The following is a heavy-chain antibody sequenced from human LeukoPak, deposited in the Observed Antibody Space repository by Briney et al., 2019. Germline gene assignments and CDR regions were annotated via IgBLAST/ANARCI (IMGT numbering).Heavy chain of an antibody. CDR3: ARHQRVFGVVITHNWFDP. CDR1: GYSFTSYW. Sequence: GESLRISCKGSGYSFTSYWISWVRQMPGKGLEWMGTIDPSDSYTNYSPSFQGHVTISADKSISTVYLQWSSLKASDTAMYYCARHQRVFGVVITHNWFDPWGQGTLVTVSS. J-gene: IGHJ5*02. V-gene: IGHV5-10-1*01. CDR2: IDPSDSYT. D-gene: IGHD3-3*01.